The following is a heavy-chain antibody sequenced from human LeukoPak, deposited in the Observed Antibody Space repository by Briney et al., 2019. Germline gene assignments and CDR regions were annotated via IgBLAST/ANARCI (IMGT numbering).Heavy chain of an antibody. J-gene: IGHJ4*02. Sequence: ASVKVSCKASGYTFTSYGISWVRQAPGQGLEWMGWISAYNGNTNYAQKLQGRVTMTRNTSISTAYMELSSLRSEDTAVYYCARGPDLISRYDILTGYFRWWGQGTLVTVSS. CDR1: GYTFTSYG. V-gene: IGHV1-18*01. CDR2: ISAYNGNT. CDR3: ARGPDLISRYDILTGYFRW. D-gene: IGHD3-9*01.